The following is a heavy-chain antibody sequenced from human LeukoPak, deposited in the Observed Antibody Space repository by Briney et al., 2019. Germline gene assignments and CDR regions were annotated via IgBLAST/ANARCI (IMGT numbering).Heavy chain of an antibody. V-gene: IGHV4-39*07. J-gene: IGHJ4*02. CDR1: GVSISSSTYY. D-gene: IGHD5-12*01. CDR3: ARDPYSGYGRFDY. Sequence: SETLSLTCTVSGVSISSSTYYWGWIRQPPGKGLEWIGTIYSSGSTYYNSFLKSRVTISVDTSKNHFSLKLNSVTAADTAVYYCARDPYSGYGRFDYWGQGTLVTVSS. CDR2: IYSSGST.